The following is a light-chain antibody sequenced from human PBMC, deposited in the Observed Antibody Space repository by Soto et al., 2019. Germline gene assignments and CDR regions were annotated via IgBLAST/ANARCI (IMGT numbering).Light chain of an antibody. J-gene: IGKJ3*01. Sequence: EIVLTQSPGTLSLSPGERATLSCRASHSLNSGNLAWYQQRPGQAPRLLFYGASTRATAVPDRFSGSGSGTDFTLTISRLEPEDFAVYYCQQYGSSATFGPGTKVDI. CDR3: QQYGSSAT. CDR2: GAS. CDR1: HSLNSGN. V-gene: IGKV3-20*01.